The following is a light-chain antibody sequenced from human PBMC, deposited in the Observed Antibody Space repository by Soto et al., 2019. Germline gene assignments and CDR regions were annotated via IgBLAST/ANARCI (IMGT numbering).Light chain of an antibody. Sequence: DIQMTQSPSSLSASVGARVSITCQASQAIGTSLSWFQQKPGRAPKLLIYGASNLETGVSSRFRGSGSGTDFTFTISSLQPEDIATYYCQHYDNLPPLTFGPGTKVDIK. J-gene: IGKJ3*01. V-gene: IGKV1-33*01. CDR2: GAS. CDR1: QAIGTS. CDR3: QHYDNLPPLT.